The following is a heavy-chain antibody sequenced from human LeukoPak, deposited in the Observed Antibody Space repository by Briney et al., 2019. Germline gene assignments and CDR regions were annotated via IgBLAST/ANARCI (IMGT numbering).Heavy chain of an antibody. CDR1: GDSINSGSYY. CDR3: ARTTLLWYFDN. V-gene: IGHV4-39*01. J-gene: IGHJ4*01. Sequence: SETLSLTCTVSGDSINSGSYYWGWIRQPPGKGLEWIGSISYRGTPSCNPSLRSRVTMSVDTSKNQFSLNLKSVTAADTAVFYCARTTLLWYFDNWGPGALVAVSS. D-gene: IGHD1-14*01. CDR2: ISYRGTP.